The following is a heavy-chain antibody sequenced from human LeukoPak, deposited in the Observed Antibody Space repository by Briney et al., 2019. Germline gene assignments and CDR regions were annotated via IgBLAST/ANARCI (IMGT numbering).Heavy chain of an antibody. J-gene: IGHJ4*02. V-gene: IGHV3-64*01. CDR2: ISSNGGST. CDR3: ARAHRY. CDR1: GFTFSSYA. Sequence: GSLRLSCAASGFTFSSYAMHWVRQAPGKGLEYVSAISSNGGSTYYANSVKGRFTISRDNSKNTLYLQMGSLRAEDTAVYYCARAHRYWGQGTLVTVSS.